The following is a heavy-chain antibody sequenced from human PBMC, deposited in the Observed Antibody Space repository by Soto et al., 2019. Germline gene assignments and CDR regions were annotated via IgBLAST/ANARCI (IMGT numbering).Heavy chain of an antibody. CDR2: VHPPDSNI. V-gene: IGHV5-51*01. J-gene: IGHJ6*02. CDR3: ARKPPGYFAMDV. Sequence: GESLKISCKGSGYNFRDYWIGWVRQMPGKDLEWMGIVHPPDSNIRYSQSFQGQVTISADKSISTAYLQWTSLKASDSAIYYCARKPPGYFAMDVCGQGPTVTVYS. CDR1: GYNFRDYW.